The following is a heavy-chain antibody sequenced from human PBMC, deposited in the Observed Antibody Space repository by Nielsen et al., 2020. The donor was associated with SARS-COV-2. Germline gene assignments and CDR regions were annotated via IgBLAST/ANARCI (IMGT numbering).Heavy chain of an antibody. CDR2: VRSKTNNYET. V-gene: IGHV3-73*01. CDR3: KHYYERDV. CDR1: GFTFGDSI. Sequence: GESLKISCAASGFTFGDSIIHWVRQASGKGLEWVGRVRSKTNNYETAYAASVKGRFTISRDESKNMAYLQMTSLKTEDTAVYYCKHYYERDVWGQGTTVTVSS. J-gene: IGHJ6*02.